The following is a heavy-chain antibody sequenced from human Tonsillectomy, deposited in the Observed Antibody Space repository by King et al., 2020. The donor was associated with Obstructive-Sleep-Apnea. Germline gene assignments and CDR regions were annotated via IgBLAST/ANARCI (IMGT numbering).Heavy chain of an antibody. CDR1: GYSISSGYY. J-gene: IGHJ4*02. CDR2: IYHSGST. D-gene: IGHD3-3*01. V-gene: IGHV4-38-2*02. CDR3: ARVGRNLYYDFWSGSLDY. Sequence: VQLQESGPGLVKPSETLSLTCTVSGYSISSGYYWGWIRQPPGKGLEWIGSIYHSGSTYYNPSLKSRVTISVDTSKNQFSLKLSSVTAADTAVYYCARVGRNLYYDFWSGSLDYWGQGTLVTVSS.